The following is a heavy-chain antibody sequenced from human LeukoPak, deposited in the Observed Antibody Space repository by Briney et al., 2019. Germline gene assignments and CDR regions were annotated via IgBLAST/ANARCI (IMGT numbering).Heavy chain of an antibody. Sequence: SQTLSLTCVISGDSVASNSTACNWIRQSPSRGLEWLGRTYYRSKWYNDYAVSVKSRVTINPDTSKNQFSLQLNSVTPEDTAVYYCARGGQGDGYSADEAFDFWGQGTMVTVS. CDR2: TYYRSKWYN. CDR3: ARGGQGDGYSADEAFDF. J-gene: IGHJ3*01. V-gene: IGHV6-1*01. CDR1: GDSVASNSTA. D-gene: IGHD5-24*01.